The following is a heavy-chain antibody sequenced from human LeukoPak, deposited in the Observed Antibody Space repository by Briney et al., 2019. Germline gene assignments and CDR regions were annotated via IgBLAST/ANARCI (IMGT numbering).Heavy chain of an antibody. Sequence: ASVKVSCKASGGTFSSYAISWVRQAPGQGLEWMGRIIPIFGTANYAQKFQGRVTITTDESTGTAYMELSSLRSEDTAVYYCARFSSGYYLDYWGQGTLVTVSS. CDR2: IIPIFGTA. CDR1: GGTFSSYA. CDR3: ARFSSGYYLDY. J-gene: IGHJ4*02. V-gene: IGHV1-69*05. D-gene: IGHD3-22*01.